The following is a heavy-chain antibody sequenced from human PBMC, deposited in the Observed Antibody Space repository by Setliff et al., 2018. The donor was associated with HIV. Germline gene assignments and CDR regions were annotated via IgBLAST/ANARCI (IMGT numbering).Heavy chain of an antibody. Sequence: SETLSLTCTVSGGSISSGDYFLSWIRQAPGKGLEWIGCIYYSGSAYYNPSLQRRVTISVDTSKNQVSLKLNSMTAADTAVYYCAAKKSGDYPFNWGQENLVTVSS. J-gene: IGHJ4*02. CDR3: AAKKSGDYPFN. V-gene: IGHV4-30-4*08. CDR1: GGSISSGDYF. D-gene: IGHD4-17*01. CDR2: IYYSGSA.